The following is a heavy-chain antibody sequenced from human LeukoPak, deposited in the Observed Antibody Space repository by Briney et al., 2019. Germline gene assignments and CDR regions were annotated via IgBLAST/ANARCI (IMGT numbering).Heavy chain of an antibody. Sequence: GGSLRLSCAASGFTFSSYAMSWVRQAPGKGLEWVSTISATGGSTYYADSVKGRFAISRDNSKNTLYLQMSSLRAEDTAVYYCAKEDSSAFFDYWGQGTLVTVSS. J-gene: IGHJ4*02. CDR2: ISATGGST. D-gene: IGHD6-19*01. V-gene: IGHV3-23*01. CDR1: GFTFSSYA. CDR3: AKEDSSAFFDY.